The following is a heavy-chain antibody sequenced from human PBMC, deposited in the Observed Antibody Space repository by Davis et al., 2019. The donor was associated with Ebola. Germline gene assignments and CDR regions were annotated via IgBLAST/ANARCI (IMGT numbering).Heavy chain of an antibody. CDR1: GFIFSDYG. V-gene: IGHV3-48*04. Sequence: GRSLRLSCVASGFIFSDYGMHWVRQAPGKGLEWVSYISSSGSTIYYADSMKGRFTISRDNAKNPLYLQMNSLRAEDTAVYYCARSLVWVPGVRRRYYGMDVWGQGTTVTVSS. D-gene: IGHD3-10*01. CDR3: ARSLVWVPGVRRRYYGMDV. CDR2: ISSSGSTI. J-gene: IGHJ6*02.